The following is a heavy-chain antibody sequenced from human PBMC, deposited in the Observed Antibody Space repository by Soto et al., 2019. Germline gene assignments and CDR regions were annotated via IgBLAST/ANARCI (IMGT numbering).Heavy chain of an antibody. CDR2: ISWDGGST. J-gene: IGHJ6*02. V-gene: IGHV3-43*01. Sequence: GGSLRLSCAASGFTFDDYTMHWVRQAPGKGLEWVSLISWDGGSTYYADSVKGRFTISRDNSKNSLYLQMNSLRTEDTALYYCAKTDDSSGYYGMDYYGMDVWGQGTTVTVSS. D-gene: IGHD3-22*01. CDR3: AKTDDSSGYYGMDYYGMDV. CDR1: GFTFDDYT.